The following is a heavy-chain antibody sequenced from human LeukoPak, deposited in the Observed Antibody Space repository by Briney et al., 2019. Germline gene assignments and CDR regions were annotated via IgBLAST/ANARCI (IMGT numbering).Heavy chain of an antibody. D-gene: IGHD6-6*01. Sequence: GGSLRLSCAASGFTFSSYAMRWVRQAPGKGLEWVSAISGSGGSTYYADSVKGRFTISRDNSKNTLYLQMNSLRAEDTAVYYCAKDRSFWSSSTFDYWGQGTLVTVSS. J-gene: IGHJ4*02. CDR3: AKDRSFWSSSTFDY. CDR2: ISGSGGST. CDR1: GFTFSSYA. V-gene: IGHV3-23*01.